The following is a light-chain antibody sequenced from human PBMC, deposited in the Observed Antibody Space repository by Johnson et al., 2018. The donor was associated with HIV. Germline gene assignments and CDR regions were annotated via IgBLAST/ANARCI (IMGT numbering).Light chain of an antibody. CDR3: GTWDSSLSAGGV. J-gene: IGLJ1*01. CDR1: SSNIGNNY. CDR2: DNN. Sequence: QSVLTQSPSVSAAPGQKVTISCSGSSSNIGNNYVSWYQQLPGTAPKLLIYDNNKRPSGIPDRFSGSKSGTSATLGITGLQTGDEADYYCGTWDSSLSAGGVFGTGTKGTVL. V-gene: IGLV1-51*01.